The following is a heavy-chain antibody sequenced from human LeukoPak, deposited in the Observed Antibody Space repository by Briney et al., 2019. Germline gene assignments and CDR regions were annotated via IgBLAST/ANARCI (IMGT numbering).Heavy chain of an antibody. Sequence: ASVKVSCKASGGTFSSYAISWVRQAPGQGLEWMGRIIPIFGTANYAQKFQGRVTITTDESTSTAYMELSSLRSEDPAVYYCARGPGKGGARDSDYWGQGSLVTVSS. CDR1: GGTFSSYA. V-gene: IGHV1-69*05. CDR3: ARGPGKGGARDSDY. D-gene: IGHD1-26*01. J-gene: IGHJ4*02. CDR2: IIPIFGTA.